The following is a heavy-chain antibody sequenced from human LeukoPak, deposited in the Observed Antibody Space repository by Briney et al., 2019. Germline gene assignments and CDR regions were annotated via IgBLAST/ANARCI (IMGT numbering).Heavy chain of an antibody. D-gene: IGHD6-19*01. V-gene: IGHV4-34*01. CDR1: GGSFSGYY. CDR3: ARLKQWLGRNWFDP. Sequence: PSETLSLTCAVYGGSFSGYYWSWIRQPPGKGLEWIGEINHSGSTNYNPSLKSRVTISVDTSKNQFSLKLSSVTAADTAVYYCARLKQWLGRNWFDPWGQGTLVTVSS. CDR2: INHSGST. J-gene: IGHJ5*02.